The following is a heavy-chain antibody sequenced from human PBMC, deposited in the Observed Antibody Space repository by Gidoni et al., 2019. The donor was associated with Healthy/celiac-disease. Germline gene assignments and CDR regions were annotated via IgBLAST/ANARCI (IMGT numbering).Heavy chain of an antibody. CDR3: ARDPLEYSSSSGGYYGMDV. J-gene: IGHJ6*02. CDR1: AFPVSHNY. Sequence: EVQLVESGGGLVQPGGSLRLSCPASAFPVSHNYRSWVRHAPGKGLEWVSVIYSGGSTYYADSVKGRFTISRDNSKNTLYLQMNSLRAEDTAVYYCARDPLEYSSSSGGYYGMDVWGQGTTVTVSS. D-gene: IGHD6-6*01. CDR2: IYSGGST. V-gene: IGHV3-66*02.